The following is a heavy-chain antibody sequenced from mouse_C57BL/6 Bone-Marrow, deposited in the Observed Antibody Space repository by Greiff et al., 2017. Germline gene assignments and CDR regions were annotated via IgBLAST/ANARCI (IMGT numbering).Heavy chain of an antibody. CDR1: GYTFTSYW. CDR2: IHPNSGST. D-gene: IGHD2-3*01. Sequence: QVQLQQPGAELVKPGASVKLSCKASGYTFTSYWMHWVKQRPGQGLEWIGMIHPNSGSTNYNEKFKSKATLTVDKSSSTAYMQLSSLTSEDSAVYSCARGGGDVYYDWVWFAYWGQGTLVTGSA. V-gene: IGHV1-64*01. J-gene: IGHJ3*01. CDR3: ARGGGDVYYDWVWFAY.